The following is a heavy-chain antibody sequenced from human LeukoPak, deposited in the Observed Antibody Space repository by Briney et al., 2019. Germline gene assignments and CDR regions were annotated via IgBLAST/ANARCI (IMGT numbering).Heavy chain of an antibody. V-gene: IGHV3-23*01. J-gene: IGHJ4*02. Sequence: GGSLRLSCAASGFTFSRYWMSWVRQAPGEGLEWLSAINNRGSSTYYEGSVKDRFTISRDNSENTLYLQMNSLTVDDTAVYFCAKERQTGDYFTSDYWGQGTLVTVSS. D-gene: IGHD4-17*01. CDR1: GFTFSRYW. CDR2: INNRGSST. CDR3: AKERQTGDYFTSDY.